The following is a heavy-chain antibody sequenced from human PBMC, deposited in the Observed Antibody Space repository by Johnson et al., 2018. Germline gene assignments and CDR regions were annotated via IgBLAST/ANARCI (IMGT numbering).Heavy chain of an antibody. CDR1: GFTFSSYG. J-gene: IGHJ4*02. CDR3: AKDHDILTGYSFFDY. CDR2: ISYDGSNK. Sequence: QVQLVQSGGGVVQPGRSLRLSCAASGFTFSSYGMHWVRQAPGKGLEWVAVISYDGSNKYYADSVKGRFTISRDNSKNTLYLQRNCLRAEDTAVYYCAKDHDILTGYSFFDYWGQGTLVTVSS. V-gene: IGHV3-30*18. D-gene: IGHD3-9*01.